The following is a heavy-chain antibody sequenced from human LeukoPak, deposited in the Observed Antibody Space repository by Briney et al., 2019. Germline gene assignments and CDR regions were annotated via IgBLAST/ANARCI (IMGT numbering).Heavy chain of an antibody. J-gene: IGHJ4*02. V-gene: IGHV3-23*01. D-gene: IGHD2-15*01. CDR1: GFTFSSYA. Sequence: GGSLRLSCAASGFTFSSYAMSWVRQAPGKGLEWVSAISGSGGSTYYADSVKGRFTISRDNSKNTLYLQMNSLRAEDTAVYYCAKDQGPLTPRYCSGGSCYWFEYWGQGTLVTVSS. CDR2: ISGSGGST. CDR3: AKDQGPLTPRYCSGGSCYWFEY.